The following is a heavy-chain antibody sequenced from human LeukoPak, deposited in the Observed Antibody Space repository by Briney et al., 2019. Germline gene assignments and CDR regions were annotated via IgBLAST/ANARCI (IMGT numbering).Heavy chain of an antibody. CDR3: ARDGPSFGYDFWSGNDAFDI. CDR1: GFTFSSYE. D-gene: IGHD3-3*01. Sequence: PGGSLRLSCAASGFTFSSYEMNWVRQAPGKGLEWVSYISSSGSTIYYADSVKGRFTISRDNAKNSLYLQMNSLRAEDTAVYYFARDGPSFGYDFWSGNDAFDIWGQGTMVTVSS. V-gene: IGHV3-48*03. J-gene: IGHJ3*02. CDR2: ISSSGSTI.